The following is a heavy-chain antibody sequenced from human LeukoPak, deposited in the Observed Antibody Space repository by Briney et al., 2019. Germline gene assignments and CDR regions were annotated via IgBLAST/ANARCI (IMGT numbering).Heavy chain of an antibody. CDR2: MNPNSGNT. CDR1: GYTFTSYD. CDR3: ARGLPSFRYYYDSSGYSN. J-gene: IGHJ4*02. D-gene: IGHD3-22*01. V-gene: IGHV1-8*03. Sequence: ASVKVSCKASGYTFTSYDISWVRQATGQGLEWMGWMNPNSGNTGYAQKFQGRVTITRNTSISTAYMELSSLRSEDTAVYYCARGLPSFRYYYDSSGYSNWGQGTLVTVSS.